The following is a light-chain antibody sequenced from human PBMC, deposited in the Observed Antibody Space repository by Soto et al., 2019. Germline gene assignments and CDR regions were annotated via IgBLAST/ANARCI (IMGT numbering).Light chain of an antibody. CDR3: AAWDDSRSGHVV. J-gene: IGLJ2*01. V-gene: IGLV1-47*01. CDR1: SSNIGSNY. Sequence: QSVLTQPPSASGTPGQRVTISCSGSSSNIGSNYVYWYQQLPGTAPKLLINRNNQRPSGVRDRISGSKSGTSASLAISGLRSEDEADYDCAAWDDSRSGHVVFGGGTKLTVL. CDR2: RNN.